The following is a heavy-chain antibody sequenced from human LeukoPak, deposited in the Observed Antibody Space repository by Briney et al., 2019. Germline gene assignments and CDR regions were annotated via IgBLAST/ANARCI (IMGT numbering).Heavy chain of an antibody. Sequence: SETLSLTCAVYGGSFSGYYWSWIRQPPGKGLEWIGEINHSGSTNYNPSLKSRVTISVDTSKNQFSLKLSSVTAADTAAYFCARGDYDDILTGYYRFDSWGQGTVVSVSS. D-gene: IGHD3-9*01. CDR2: INHSGST. CDR3: ARGDYDDILTGYYRFDS. CDR1: GGSFSGYY. V-gene: IGHV4-34*01. J-gene: IGHJ4*02.